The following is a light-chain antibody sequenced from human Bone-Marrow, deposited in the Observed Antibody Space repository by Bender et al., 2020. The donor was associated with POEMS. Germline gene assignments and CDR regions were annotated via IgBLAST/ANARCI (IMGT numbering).Light chain of an antibody. CDR3: CSYAGSGTFHVV. Sequence: QSALTQPASVSGSPGQSITISCTGTSSDVGNYNVVSWYQQHPGKAPKLIIYEVNDRPSGVSNRFSGSKSGNTASLTISGLQAEDEANYYCCSYAGSGTFHVVFGGGTKLTVL. V-gene: IGLV2-23*02. CDR1: SSDVGNYNV. J-gene: IGLJ2*01. CDR2: EVN.